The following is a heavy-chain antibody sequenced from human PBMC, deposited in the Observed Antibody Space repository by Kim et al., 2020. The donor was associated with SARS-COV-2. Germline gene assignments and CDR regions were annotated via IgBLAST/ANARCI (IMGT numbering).Heavy chain of an antibody. CDR3: ARRITMIRGVAVSGMDV. D-gene: IGHD3-10*01. J-gene: IGHJ6*02. Sequence: VKGRFTSSRDNSKNTRYVEMNSLRADDTAVYYCARRITMIRGVAVSGMDVWGQGTTVTVSS. V-gene: IGHV3-23*01.